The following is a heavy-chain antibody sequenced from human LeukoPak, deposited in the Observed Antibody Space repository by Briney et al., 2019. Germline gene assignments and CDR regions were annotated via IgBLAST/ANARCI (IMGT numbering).Heavy chain of an antibody. V-gene: IGHV3-7*01. J-gene: IGHJ4*02. D-gene: IGHD3-22*01. Sequence: GGSLRLSCAASGFTFNSYWMSWVRQAPGKGLEWVANIKEDGSEKYYVDSVKGRFTISRDNSKNTLYLQMNSLRAEDTAVYYCAKDFSVYYYDSRVLDYWGQGTLVTVSS. CDR1: GFTFNSYW. CDR3: AKDFSVYYYDSRVLDY. CDR2: IKEDGSEK.